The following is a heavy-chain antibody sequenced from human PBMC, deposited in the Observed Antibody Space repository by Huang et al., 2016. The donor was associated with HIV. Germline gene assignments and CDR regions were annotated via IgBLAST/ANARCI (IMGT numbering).Heavy chain of an antibody. J-gene: IGHJ5*02. CDR1: GESLGTYY. CDR3: ARRFRVAATRKWFDP. Sequence: QVQLQQWGAGLLKPSETLALTCAVYGESLGTYYWAWIRRPPGKGLQWIGEVNDGGDINYNPSLESRVTISVDISRNQVSLTLTSMTAADTATYYCARRFRVAATRKWFDPWGQGTLVIVSS. D-gene: IGHD3-10*01. V-gene: IGHV4-34*01. CDR2: VNDGGDI.